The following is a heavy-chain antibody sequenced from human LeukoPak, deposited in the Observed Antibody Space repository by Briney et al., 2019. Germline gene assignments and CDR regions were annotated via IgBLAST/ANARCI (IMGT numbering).Heavy chain of an antibody. CDR2: IRYDGSNK. Sequence: GGSLRLSCAASGFTFSSYGMHWVRQAPGKGLEWVAFIRYDGSNKYYADSVKGRFTISRDNSKNALYLQMNSLRAEDTAVYYCARGRIAAAGLAFDIWGQGTMVTVSS. J-gene: IGHJ3*02. D-gene: IGHD6-13*01. CDR3: ARGRIAAAGLAFDI. CDR1: GFTFSSYG. V-gene: IGHV3-30*02.